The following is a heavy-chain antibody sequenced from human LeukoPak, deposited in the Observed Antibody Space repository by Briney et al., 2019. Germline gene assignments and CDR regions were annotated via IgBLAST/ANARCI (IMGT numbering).Heavy chain of an antibody. V-gene: IGHV3-74*01. CDR1: GFTLRDYW. CDR2: LTSEGRST. J-gene: IGHJ4*02. Sequence: GGTLRPSCAASGFTLRDYWMDWGCETPGKGEVMVSRLTSEGRSTSYADSVQGRFTMSRDNAKNTLFLQINSLRDEDTDVYYCARGASTYSDYWGQGTPVTVSS. CDR3: ARGASTYSDY.